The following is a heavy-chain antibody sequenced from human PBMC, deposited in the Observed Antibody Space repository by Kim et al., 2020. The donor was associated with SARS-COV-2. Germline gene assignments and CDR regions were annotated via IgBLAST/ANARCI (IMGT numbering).Heavy chain of an antibody. D-gene: IGHD1-26*01. CDR1: GFSFRSYA. J-gene: IGHJ3*02. Sequence: GGSLRLSCAAPGFSFRSYAMHWVRQSQDKGLEWVAVMWNDGSNTHYADSVKGRFTISRDNSKNTLYLQMKSLRAEETAVYYCARDDMAAQSYYDI. CDR2: MWNDGSNT. V-gene: IGHV3-33*01. CDR3: ARDDMAAQSYYDI.